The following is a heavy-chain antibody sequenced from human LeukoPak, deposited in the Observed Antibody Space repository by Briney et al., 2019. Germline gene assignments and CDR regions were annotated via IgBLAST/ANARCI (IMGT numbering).Heavy chain of an antibody. J-gene: IGHJ4*02. CDR3: ARQVGSYSPAY. CDR1: GGSLSGYY. V-gene: IGHV4-34*01. D-gene: IGHD1-1*01. CDR2: INHSGST. Sequence: SETLSLTCAVYGGSLSGYYWSWIRQPPEKGLEWIGEINHSGSTNCNPSLKSRVTISVDTSKNQFSLKLSSVTAADTAVYYCARQVGSYSPAYWGQGTLVTVSS.